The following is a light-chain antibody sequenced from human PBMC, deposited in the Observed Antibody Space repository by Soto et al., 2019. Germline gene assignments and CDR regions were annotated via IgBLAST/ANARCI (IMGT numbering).Light chain of an antibody. CDR2: GAS. Sequence: EIVLTQSPGTLSLSPGERATLSCRASQSVSSSYLAWYQQKPGQAPRLLIYGASSRATGIPDRSSGSGSGTDFTLTISRLESEDFAVYYCQQYDSSPLTFGGGTKVEIK. J-gene: IGKJ4*01. CDR3: QQYDSSPLT. V-gene: IGKV3-20*01. CDR1: QSVSSSY.